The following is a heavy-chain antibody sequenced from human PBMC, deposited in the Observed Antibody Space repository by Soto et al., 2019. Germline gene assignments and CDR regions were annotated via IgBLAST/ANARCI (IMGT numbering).Heavy chain of an antibody. Sequence: QVQLVDSGGGVVQPGRSLRLSCVASGFTFSSYGMHWVRQAPGKGLEWVAVVWHDGSIRYYADSVKGRFTISRDNSKNTLYLQMNSLRVEDTAVYYCARDYGRHFSMLDYWGQGSLVTVSS. CDR2: VWHDGSIR. V-gene: IGHV3-33*01. J-gene: IGHJ4*02. D-gene: IGHD4-17*01. CDR3: ARDYGRHFSMLDY. CDR1: GFTFSSYG.